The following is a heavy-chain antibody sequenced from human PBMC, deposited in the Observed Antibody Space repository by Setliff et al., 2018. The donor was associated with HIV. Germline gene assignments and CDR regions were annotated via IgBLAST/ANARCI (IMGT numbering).Heavy chain of an antibody. D-gene: IGHD6-13*01. CDR1: GFDVEKSG. CDR3: ARVQQQLLQEDDYFDY. V-gene: IGHV3-30*19. CDR2: MYYDGVTT. J-gene: IGHJ4*02. Sequence: GGSLRLSCEASGFDVEKSGMHWIRQAPGKGLEWVAVMYYDGVTTYYADSVKGRFTISRDGSKNTLYLQMNSLRPEDTAVYYCARVQQQLLQEDDYFDYWGQGTLVTVSS.